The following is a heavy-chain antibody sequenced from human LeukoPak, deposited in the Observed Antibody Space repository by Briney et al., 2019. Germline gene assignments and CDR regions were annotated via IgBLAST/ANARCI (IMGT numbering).Heavy chain of an antibody. CDR3: ARDAMMGQYYYMDV. J-gene: IGHJ6*03. CDR1: GFTFSNAW. Sequence: PGGSLRLSCAASGFTFSNAWMSWVRQAPGKGLEWVSVIYSGGSTNYADSVKGRFTISRDNSKNTLYLQMNSLRAEDTAVYYCARDAMMGQYYYMDVWGKGTTVTVSS. CDR2: IYSGGST. D-gene: IGHD2-2*01. V-gene: IGHV3-53*01.